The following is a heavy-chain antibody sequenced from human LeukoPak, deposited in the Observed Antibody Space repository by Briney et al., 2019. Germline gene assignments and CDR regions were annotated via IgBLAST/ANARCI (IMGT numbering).Heavy chain of an antibody. Sequence: SETLSLTCTVSGASVSSYFWSGIRQSPEKGLEWIGYVYHSGSSSSNPYLQSRVTISQDTSRNQVSLKMTSATAADTAVYYCAKLLGEEYWGQGTQVVVSS. J-gene: IGHJ4*02. CDR2: VYHSGSS. CDR1: GASVSSYF. V-gene: IGHV4-59*02. CDR3: AKLLGEEY. D-gene: IGHD6-6*01.